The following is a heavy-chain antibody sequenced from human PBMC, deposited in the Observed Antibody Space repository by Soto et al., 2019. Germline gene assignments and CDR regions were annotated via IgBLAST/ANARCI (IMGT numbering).Heavy chain of an antibody. D-gene: IGHD2-2*01. J-gene: IGHJ5*02. V-gene: IGHV4-39*01. CDR1: GGSISSSSYY. Sequence: QLQLQESGPGLVKPSETLSLTCTVSGGSISSSSYYWGWIRQPPGKGLEWIGSIYYSGSTYYNPSLKIRVTISVDTSRDKSTLKLSSVTDADTAVYYCERPLGYQPQNWFDPWGQGTLVTVSS. CDR2: IYYSGST. CDR3: ERPLGYQPQNWFDP.